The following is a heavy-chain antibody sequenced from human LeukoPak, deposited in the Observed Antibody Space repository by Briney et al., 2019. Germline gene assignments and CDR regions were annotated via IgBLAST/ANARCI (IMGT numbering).Heavy chain of an antibody. J-gene: IGHJ4*02. CDR2: FDPEDGET. CDR1: GYTLTELS. Sequence: GASVKVSCKVSGYTLTELSMHWVRQAPGKGLEWMGGFDPEDGETIYAQKFQGRVTMTEDTSTDTAYMELSSLGSEDTAVYYCATGLYGDYVRDYWGQGTLVTVSS. CDR3: ATGLYGDYVRDY. V-gene: IGHV1-24*01. D-gene: IGHD4-17*01.